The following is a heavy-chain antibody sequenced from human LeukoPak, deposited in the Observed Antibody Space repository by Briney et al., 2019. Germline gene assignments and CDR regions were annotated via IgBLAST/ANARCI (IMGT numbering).Heavy chain of an antibody. J-gene: IGHJ3*02. CDR1: GGSISSSNNY. D-gene: IGHD6-13*01. Sequence: PSETLSLTCIVSGGSISSSNNYWGWIRQPPGEGLEWIGSIYHSGSAYYNAALKSRVTISVDTSKNQFSLKLKSVTAADTAVYFCARPGYSNRGYAFNAFDMWGQGTMVTVSS. CDR2: IYHSGSA. V-gene: IGHV4-39*01. CDR3: ARPGYSNRGYAFNAFDM.